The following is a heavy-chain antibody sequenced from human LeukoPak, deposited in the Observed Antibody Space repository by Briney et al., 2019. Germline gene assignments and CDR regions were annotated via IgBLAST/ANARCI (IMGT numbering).Heavy chain of an antibody. D-gene: IGHD2-15*01. CDR2: ISYDGSFQ. CDR3: AKQRNHRVEVAATFDY. V-gene: IGHV3-30-3*01. J-gene: IGHJ4*02. Sequence: GRSLRLSCSVSGFTFSSHAMHWVRQAPGKGLECVAYISYDGSFQYHADSVKGRFTISRDNSKNTLYLQMNSLRAEDTAVYYCAKQRNHRVEVAATFDYWGQGTLVTVSS. CDR1: GFTFSSHA.